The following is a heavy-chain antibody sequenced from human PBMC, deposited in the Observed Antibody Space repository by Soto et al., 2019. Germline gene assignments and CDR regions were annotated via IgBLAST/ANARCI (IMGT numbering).Heavy chain of an antibody. CDR1: GGSISSSNW. CDR3: AREGSGSSFFDY. D-gene: IGHD3-10*01. CDR2: THHSGTT. V-gene: IGHV4-4*02. Sequence: QVQLQESGPGLVKPSGTLSLTCAVSGGSISSSNWWSWVRQPPGMRLEWIGETHHSGTTNYNPSLKSRVTISVEKSKHQFHLKLSSVTAADTALYYWAREGSGSSFFDYWGQGTLVTVSS. J-gene: IGHJ4*02.